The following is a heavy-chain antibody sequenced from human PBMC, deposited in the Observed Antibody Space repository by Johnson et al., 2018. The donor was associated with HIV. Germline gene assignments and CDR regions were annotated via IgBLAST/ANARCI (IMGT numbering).Heavy chain of an antibody. CDR1: GFTFDDYG. Sequence: VQLVESGGGLVRPGGSLRLSCAASGFTFDDYGMSWVRQAPGKGLAWVSGINWNGGSTGYADSVKGRFTISRDNSKNTLYLQMNSLRAEDTAVYYCARWEGSSSWQRVCGAFDIWGQGTMVTVSS. CDR3: ARWEGSSSWQRVCGAFDI. D-gene: IGHD6-13*01. J-gene: IGHJ3*02. V-gene: IGHV3-20*04. CDR2: INWNGGST.